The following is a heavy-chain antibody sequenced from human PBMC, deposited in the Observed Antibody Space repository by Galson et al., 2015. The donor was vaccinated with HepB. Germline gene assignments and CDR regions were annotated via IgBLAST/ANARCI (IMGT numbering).Heavy chain of an antibody. V-gene: IGHV3-48*04. CDR3: FFLRGNDLKPLDS. Sequence: SLRLSCAASTFIFSTYSMNWVRQAPGKGLELVSYITSSSSTIYYADSVKGRFTVSRDNAKNSLYLQMNSLRAEDTAVYYCFFLRGNDLKPLDSWGQGILVTVSS. CDR1: TFIFSTYS. J-gene: IGHJ4*02. CDR2: ITSSSSTI. D-gene: IGHD3/OR15-3a*01.